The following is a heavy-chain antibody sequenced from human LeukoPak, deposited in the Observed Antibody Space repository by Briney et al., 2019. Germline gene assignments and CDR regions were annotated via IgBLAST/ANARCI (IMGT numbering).Heavy chain of an antibody. D-gene: IGHD3-10*01. CDR2: IKQDGSEK. CDR3: ARDESGITMVRGPNPRPLDYYGMDV. Sequence: GGSLRLSCAASGFTFSSYWMSWVRRAPGKGLEWVGNIKQDGSEKYYVDSVKGRFTISRDNAKNSLYLQMNSLRAEDTAVYYCARDESGITMVRGPNPRPLDYYGMDVWGQGTTVTVSS. CDR1: GFTFSSYW. V-gene: IGHV3-7*01. J-gene: IGHJ6*02.